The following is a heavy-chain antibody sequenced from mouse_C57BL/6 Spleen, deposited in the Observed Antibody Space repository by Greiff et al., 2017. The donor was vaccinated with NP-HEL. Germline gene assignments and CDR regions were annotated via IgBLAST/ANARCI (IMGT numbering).Heavy chain of an antibody. CDR3: ARSLYDDDDDKG. D-gene: IGHD2-4*01. J-gene: IGHJ4*01. Sequence: QVQLQQPGAELVRPGSSVKLSCKASGYTFTSYWMHWVKQRPLQGLEWIGNIDPSDSETHYNQKFKDKATLTVAKSSGTAYMQLSSLTSEDSAVYYCARSLYDDDDDKGWGKGTTVTVAT. CDR1: GYTFTSYW. CDR2: IDPSDSET. V-gene: IGHV1-52*01.